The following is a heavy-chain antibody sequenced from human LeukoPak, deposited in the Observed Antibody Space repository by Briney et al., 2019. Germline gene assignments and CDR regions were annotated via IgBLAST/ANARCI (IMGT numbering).Heavy chain of an antibody. J-gene: IGHJ3*02. CDR3: ARAARGWLQLRLPNDAFDI. V-gene: IGHV1-69*06. CDR2: IIPIFGTA. CDR1: GGTFSSYA. Sequence: ASVKVSCKASGGTFSSYAISWVRQAPGQGLEWMGGIIPIFGTANYAQKFQGRVTITADKSTSTAYMELSSLRSEDTAVYYCARAARGWLQLRLPNDAFDIWGQGTMVTVSS. D-gene: IGHD5-24*01.